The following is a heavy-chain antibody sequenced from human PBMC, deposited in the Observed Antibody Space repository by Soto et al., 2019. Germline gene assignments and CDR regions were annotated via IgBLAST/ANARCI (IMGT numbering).Heavy chain of an antibody. CDR3: ARDPTSFHY. CDR1: GYTFTSYG. CDR2: ISAYNGNT. V-gene: IGHV1-18*01. Sequence: QVQLVQSGAEVKKPGASVKVSCKASGYTFTSYGISWVRQAPGQGLEWMGWISAYNGNTKYAQKLPGRVPMTTDTSTRTAYMALRPLRSDDTAVYYSARDPTSFHYWGQGTLVTVSS. J-gene: IGHJ4*02.